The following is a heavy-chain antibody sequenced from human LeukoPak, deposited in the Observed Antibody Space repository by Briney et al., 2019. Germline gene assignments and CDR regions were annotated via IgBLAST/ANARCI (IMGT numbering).Heavy chain of an antibody. J-gene: IGHJ5*02. Sequence: ASVKVSCKASGYTFTSYGISWVRQAPGRGLEWMGWISAYNGNTNYAQKLQGRVTMTTDTSTSTAYMELRSLRSDDTAVYYCARDFKVIGFDPGYSSGWLKGWFDPWGQGTLVTVSS. CDR1: GYTFTSYG. D-gene: IGHD6-19*01. V-gene: IGHV1-18*01. CDR3: ARDFKVIGFDPGYSSGWLKGWFDP. CDR2: ISAYNGNT.